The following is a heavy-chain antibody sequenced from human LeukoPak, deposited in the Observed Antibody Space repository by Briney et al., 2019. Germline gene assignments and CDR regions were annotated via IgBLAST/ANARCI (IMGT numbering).Heavy chain of an antibody. CDR3: ARGGQGGYDYIWGSYRLSEFDY. D-gene: IGHD3-16*02. J-gene: IGHJ4*02. CDR2: IYYNGNT. CDR1: GGSISSSSYY. V-gene: IGHV4-39*02. Sequence: PSETLSLTCSVSGGSISSSSYYWGWIRQPPGKGLEWIGIIYYNGNTYYNPSLKSRVTISVDTSKNRFSLKVSSVTAADTAVYYCARGGQGGYDYIWGSYRLSEFDYWGQGTLVTVSS.